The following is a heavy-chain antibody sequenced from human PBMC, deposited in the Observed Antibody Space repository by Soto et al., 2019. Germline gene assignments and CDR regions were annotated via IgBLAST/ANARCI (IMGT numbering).Heavy chain of an antibody. CDR2: INAGNGNT. D-gene: IGHD2-15*01. CDR3: ARSLLCFDGSCPGY. Sequence: GASVKVSCKASGYTFTSFSMHWVRQAPGQRLEWMGWINAGNGNTKYSQKFQGRVTITRDTSASAAYMELSSLRSEDTALYYCARSLLCFDGSCPGYWGQGTLVTVSS. V-gene: IGHV1-3*01. CDR1: GYTFTSFS. J-gene: IGHJ4*02.